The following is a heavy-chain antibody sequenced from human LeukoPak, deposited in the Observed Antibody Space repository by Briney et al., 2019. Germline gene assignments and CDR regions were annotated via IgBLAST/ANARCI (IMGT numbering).Heavy chain of an antibody. V-gene: IGHV3-23*01. CDR1: GFTFSSYA. CDR3: AKAKVLWFGEYVDY. J-gene: IGHJ4*02. Sequence: GGSLRLSCAASGFTFSSYAMSWVRQAPGKGLEWVSAISGSGGSTYYADSVKGRFTISRDNSKNTLYLQMNSLRAEDTAVYYCAKAKVLWFGEYVDYWGQGTLGTVSS. D-gene: IGHD3-10*01. CDR2: ISGSGGST.